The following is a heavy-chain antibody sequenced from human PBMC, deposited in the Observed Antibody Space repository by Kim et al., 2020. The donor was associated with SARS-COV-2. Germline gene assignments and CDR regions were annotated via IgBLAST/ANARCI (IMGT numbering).Heavy chain of an antibody. CDR3: ARYSSGWFFDY. D-gene: IGHD6-19*01. J-gene: IGHJ4*02. V-gene: IGHV4-59*01. CDR1: GGSISSYY. Sequence: SETLSLTCTVSGGSISSYYWSWIRQPPGKGLEWIGYIYYSGSTNYNPSLKSRVTISVDTSKNQFSLKLSSVTAADTAVYYCARYSSGWFFDYWGQGTLVTVSS. CDR2: IYYSGST.